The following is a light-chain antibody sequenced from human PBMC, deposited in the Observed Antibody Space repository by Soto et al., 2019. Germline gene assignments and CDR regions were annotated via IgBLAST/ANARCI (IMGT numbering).Light chain of an antibody. V-gene: IGLV1-40*01. CDR3: QSYDSSLSGVV. CDR2: NNN. J-gene: IGLJ2*01. Sequence: QSALTQPPSVSGAPGQRVTISCTGSSSNIGADYDVHWYQQLPGTAPHLLIYNNNNRPSGVPDRFSGSKSGTSASLAITGLQAEDEADYFCQSYDSSLSGVVFGGGTKLTVL. CDR1: SSNIGADYD.